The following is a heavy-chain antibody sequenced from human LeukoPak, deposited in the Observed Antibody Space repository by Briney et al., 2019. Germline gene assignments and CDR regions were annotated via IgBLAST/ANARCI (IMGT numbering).Heavy chain of an antibody. CDR1: GGSISSSSYY. D-gene: IGHD1-14*01. CDR3: ARRLDNQDFDS. V-gene: IGHV4-39*07. J-gene: IGHJ4*02. CDR2: IYYSGST. Sequence: SETLSLTCTVSGGSISSSSYYWGWIRQPPGKGLEWIGSIYYSGSTYYNPSLKSRVTLSVDTSKNQSSLNLDTMIAADTAVYYCARRLDNQDFDSWGQGTLVTVTS.